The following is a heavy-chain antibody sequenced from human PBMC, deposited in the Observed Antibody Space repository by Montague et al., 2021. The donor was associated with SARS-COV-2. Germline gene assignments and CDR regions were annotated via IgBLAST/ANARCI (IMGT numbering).Heavy chain of an antibody. CDR1: GGAISNGD. Sequence: SETLSLTCTVSGGAISNGDCSWIWLPPVTGLEWSVTIFKNGVADHNHSLKSRVTVSEYTSQNQFSLTLSYVAGSDTALYFCARYYERSWDVWGQGTTVTVSS. CDR2: IFKNGVA. V-gene: IGHV4-4*09. J-gene: IGHJ6*02. CDR3: ARYYERSWDV. D-gene: IGHD3-16*01.